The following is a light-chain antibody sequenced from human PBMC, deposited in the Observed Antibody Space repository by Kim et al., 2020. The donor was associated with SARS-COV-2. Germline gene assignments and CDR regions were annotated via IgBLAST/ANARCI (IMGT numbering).Light chain of an antibody. CDR3: QVWDSSSDHGV. CDR2: YDS. J-gene: IGLJ2*01. V-gene: IGLV3-21*01. CDR1: NIGDKS. Sequence: PGKTASIACGGNNIGDKSVHWYQQKPGQAPVVVINYDSDRPSGIPDRFSGFNSGNSATLTISGVEAGDEADYYCQVWDSSSDHGVFGGGTKLTVL.